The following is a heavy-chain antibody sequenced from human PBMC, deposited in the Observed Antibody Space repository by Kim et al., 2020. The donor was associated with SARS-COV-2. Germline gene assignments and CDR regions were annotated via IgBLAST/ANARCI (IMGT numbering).Heavy chain of an antibody. CDR3: AKDRENPFYGDYEARYYYGRDV. D-gene: IGHD4-17*01. CDR2: ISGSGGST. CDR1: GFTFSSYA. J-gene: IGHJ6*02. Sequence: GGSLRLSCAASGFTFSSYAMSWVRQAPGKGLEWVSAISGSGGSTYYADSVKGRFTISRDNSKNTLYLQMNSLRAEDTAVYYCAKDRENPFYGDYEARYYYGRDVWGQGTTDTVSS. V-gene: IGHV3-23*01.